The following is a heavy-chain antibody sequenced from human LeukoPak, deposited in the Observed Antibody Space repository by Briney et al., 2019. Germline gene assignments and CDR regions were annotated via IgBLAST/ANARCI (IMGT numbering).Heavy chain of an antibody. V-gene: IGHV4-39*01. D-gene: IGHD3-9*01. J-gene: IGHJ4*02. CDR3: ARATRYYDILTGYRPYYFDY. CDR2: IYYSGNT. CDR1: GGSISSSYYY. Sequence: SETLSLTCTVSGGSISSSYYYWGWIRQPPGKGLGWIGSIYYSGNTYYNPSLKSRVTISVDTSKNQFPLKLSSVTAADTTVYYCARATRYYDILTGYRPYYFDYWGQGTLVTVSS.